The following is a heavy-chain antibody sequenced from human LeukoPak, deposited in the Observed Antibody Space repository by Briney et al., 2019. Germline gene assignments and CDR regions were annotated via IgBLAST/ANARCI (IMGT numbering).Heavy chain of an antibody. V-gene: IGHV3-21*01. CDR3: ARVPDGDTAMVLSYYFDY. CDR2: ISSSSSYI. J-gene: IGHJ4*02. D-gene: IGHD5-18*01. Sequence: GGSLRLSCAASGFTLSSHSMNWVRQAPGKGLEWVSSISSSSSYIYYADSVKGRFTISRDNAKSSLYLQMNSLRAEDTAVYYCARVPDGDTAMVLSYYFDYWGQGTLVTVSS. CDR1: GFTLSSHS.